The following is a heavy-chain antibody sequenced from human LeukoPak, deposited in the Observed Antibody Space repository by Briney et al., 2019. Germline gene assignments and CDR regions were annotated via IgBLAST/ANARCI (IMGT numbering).Heavy chain of an antibody. J-gene: IGHJ4*02. CDR1: GFTFSSYA. CDR3: AKQLGYCSDGSCYFES. V-gene: IGHV3-23*01. CDR2: ISDSGSST. D-gene: IGHD2-15*01. Sequence: GGSLRLSREASGFTFSSYAMSWVRQAPGKGLEWVSAISDSGSSTYDADSVKGRFTISRDNSKNTLYLQMHSLRAEDTAVYYCAKQLGYCSDGSCYFESWGQGTLVTVSS.